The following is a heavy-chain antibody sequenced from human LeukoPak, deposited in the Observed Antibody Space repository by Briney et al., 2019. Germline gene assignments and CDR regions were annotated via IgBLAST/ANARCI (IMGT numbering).Heavy chain of an antibody. CDR2: IRFDGSDK. CDR3: AKDGKYCSSTSCSLYYYYYYYMDV. Sequence: GGSLRLSCGASGFTFSSYGMHWVRQAPGKGLEWVAYIRFDGSDKYYADSVKGRFTISRDNSKNTLYLQMNSLRAEDTAVYYCAKDGKYCSSTSCSLYYYYYYYMDVWGKGTTVTVSS. V-gene: IGHV3-30*02. J-gene: IGHJ6*03. CDR1: GFTFSSYG. D-gene: IGHD2-2*01.